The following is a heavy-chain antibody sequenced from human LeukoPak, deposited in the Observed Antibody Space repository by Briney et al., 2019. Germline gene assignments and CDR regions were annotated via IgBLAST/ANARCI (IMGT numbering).Heavy chain of an antibody. D-gene: IGHD5-18*01. CDR3: ARDRGWRQIDY. CDR2: ISSSSSYT. V-gene: IGHV3-11*06. CDR1: GFTFDDYG. Sequence: GGSLRLSCAASGFTFDDYGMSWIRQAPGKGLEWVSYISSSSSYTKYADSVKGRFTISRDNAKNSLYLQMNSLRADDTAVYYCARDRGWRQIDYWGQGTLVTVSS. J-gene: IGHJ4*02.